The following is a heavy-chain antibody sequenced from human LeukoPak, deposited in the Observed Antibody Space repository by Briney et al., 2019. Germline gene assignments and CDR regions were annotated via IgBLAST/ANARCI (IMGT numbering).Heavy chain of an antibody. V-gene: IGHV3-30*18. D-gene: IGHD2-15*01. J-gene: IGHJ4*02. CDR3: AKIHTPVVAATAAFDY. Sequence: GGSLRLSCAASGFTFSSYGMHWVRQAPGKGLEWVAVISYDGSNKYYADSVKGRFTISRDNSKNTLYLQMNSLRAEDTAVYYCAKIHTPVVAATAAFDYWGQGTPVTVSS. CDR2: ISYDGSNK. CDR1: GFTFSSYG.